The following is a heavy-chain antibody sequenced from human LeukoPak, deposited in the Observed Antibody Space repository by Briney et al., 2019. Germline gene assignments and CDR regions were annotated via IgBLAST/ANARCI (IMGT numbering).Heavy chain of an antibody. Sequence: ASVKVSCKASGYTFTSYDINWVRRATGQGLEWMGWMNPNSGNTGYAQKLRGRVTMTRNTSISPAYMELSSLRSEDTAVYYCAREEGRLLWFGELTGGWFDPWGQGTLVTVSS. V-gene: IGHV1-8*01. J-gene: IGHJ5*02. CDR1: GYTFTSYD. D-gene: IGHD3-10*01. CDR3: AREEGRLLWFGELTGGWFDP. CDR2: MNPNSGNT.